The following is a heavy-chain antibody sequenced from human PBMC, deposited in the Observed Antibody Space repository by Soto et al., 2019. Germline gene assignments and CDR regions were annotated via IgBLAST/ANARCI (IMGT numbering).Heavy chain of an antibody. V-gene: IGHV3-13*01. CDR2: LSYAGDT. CDR3: AKGHHSGSGYYYMDL. D-gene: IGHD3-10*01. J-gene: IGHJ6*03. CDR1: GFTLSTYD. Sequence: EVQLVESGGGLVQPGGSLRLSCAASGFTLSTYDMHWVRQATGKGLEWVAALSYAGDTYYPGSVKGRFTVSRESAKNSLYLQMNSLTAGDTAVYYCAKGHHSGSGYYYMDLWGKGTTVTVSS.